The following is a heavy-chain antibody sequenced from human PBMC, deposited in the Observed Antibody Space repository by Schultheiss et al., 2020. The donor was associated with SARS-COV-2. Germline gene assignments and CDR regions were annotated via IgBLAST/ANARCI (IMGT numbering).Heavy chain of an antibody. Sequence: GGSLRLSCAASGFTFSSYAMSWVRQAPGKGLEWVSAISGSGGSTYYADSVKGRFTISRDNSKNTVYLQMNSLRVEDTAIYYCARGGKGADVVYWGQGTLVTVSS. D-gene: IGHD4-23*01. CDR2: ISGSGGST. J-gene: IGHJ4*02. CDR1: GFTFSSYA. V-gene: IGHV3-23*01. CDR3: ARGGKGADVVY.